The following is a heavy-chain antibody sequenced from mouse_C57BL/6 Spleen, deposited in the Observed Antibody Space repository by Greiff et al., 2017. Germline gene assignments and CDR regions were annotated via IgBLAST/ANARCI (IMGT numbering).Heavy chain of an antibody. CDR3: ARHERGDYYGSSGYFDY. Sequence: QVQLQQSGAELVKPGASVKLSCKASGYTFTEYTIHWVKQRSGQGLEWIGWFYPGSGSIKYNEKFKDKATLTADKSSSTVYMELSRLTSEDSAVYFCARHERGDYYGSSGYFDYWGQGTTLTVSS. V-gene: IGHV1-62-2*01. CDR1: GYTFTEYT. J-gene: IGHJ2*01. CDR2: FYPGSGSI. D-gene: IGHD1-1*01.